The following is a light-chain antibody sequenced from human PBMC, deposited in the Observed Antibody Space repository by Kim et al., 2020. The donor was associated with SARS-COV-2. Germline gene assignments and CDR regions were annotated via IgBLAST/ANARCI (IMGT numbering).Light chain of an antibody. CDR1: SSNIGNNY. CDR2: DNS. V-gene: IGLV1-51*01. J-gene: IGLJ3*02. Sequence: GQKVHISCSGSSSNIGNNYVSWYQQVPGTAPKLLIHDNSIRSSGIPDRFSGSKSGTSATLGITGLQTGDEADYYCGTWDSSLRAVVFGAGTQLTVL. CDR3: GTWDSSLRAVV.